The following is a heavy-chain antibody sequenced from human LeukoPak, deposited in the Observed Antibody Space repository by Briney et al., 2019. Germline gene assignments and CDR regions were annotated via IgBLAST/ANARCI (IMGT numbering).Heavy chain of an antibody. CDR3: AKDQGANYYYYMDV. CDR2: IWYDGSNE. CDR1: GFTFSTSG. Sequence: GGSLRLSCAASGFTFSTSGMHWVRQAPGKGLEWVALIWYDGSNEYADSVKGRFTISRDNSKNTLYLQMNSLRAEATAVYHCAKDQGANYYYYMDVWGKGATVTVSS. V-gene: IGHV3-33*06. D-gene: IGHD4/OR15-4a*01. J-gene: IGHJ6*03.